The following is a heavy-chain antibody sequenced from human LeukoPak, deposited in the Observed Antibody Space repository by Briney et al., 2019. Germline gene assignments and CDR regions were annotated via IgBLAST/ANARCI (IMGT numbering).Heavy chain of an antibody. CDR2: ISYDGSNK. Sequence: GGSLRLSCAASGFTFSSYGMHWVRQAPGKGLEWVAVISYDGSNKYYADSVKGRFTISRDNSKNTLYLQMNSLRAEDTAVYYCAEDSARITMVRGGPAYWGQGTLVTVSS. D-gene: IGHD3-10*01. J-gene: IGHJ4*02. V-gene: IGHV3-30*18. CDR1: GFTFSSYG. CDR3: AEDSARITMVRGGPAY.